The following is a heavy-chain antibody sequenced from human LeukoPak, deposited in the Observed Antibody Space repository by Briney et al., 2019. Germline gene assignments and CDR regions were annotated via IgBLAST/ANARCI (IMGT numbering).Heavy chain of an antibody. CDR2: IGGSGKNT. J-gene: IGHJ3*02. CDR1: GFTFSSHA. V-gene: IGHV3-23*01. CDR3: ARDADLGATITGAFDI. D-gene: IGHD5-24*01. Sequence: PGGSLRLSCAASGFTFSSHAMSWVRQAPGKGLEWVSSIGGSGKNTFYADAVKGRFTISRDNSKDTLYLQMNSLRAEDTAVYYCARDADLGATITGAFDIWGQGTVVTVSS.